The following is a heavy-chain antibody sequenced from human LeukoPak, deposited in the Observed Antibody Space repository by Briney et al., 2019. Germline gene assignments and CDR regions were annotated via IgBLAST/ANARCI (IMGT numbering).Heavy chain of an antibody. Sequence: ASVKVSCKASGYTFTSYGISWVRQAPGQGLEWMGWINPNSGGTNYAQKFQGRVTMTRDTSISTAYMELSRLRSDDTAVYYCARDKGGIDDYWGQGTLVTVSS. CDR1: GYTFTSYG. V-gene: IGHV1-2*02. CDR2: INPNSGGT. D-gene: IGHD6-13*01. J-gene: IGHJ4*02. CDR3: ARDKGGIDDY.